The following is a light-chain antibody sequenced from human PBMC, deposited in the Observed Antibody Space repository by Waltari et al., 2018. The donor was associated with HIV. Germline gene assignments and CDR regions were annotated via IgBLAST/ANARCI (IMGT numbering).Light chain of an antibody. CDR2: DVS. CDR3: CAYAGGWV. V-gene: IGLV2-11*01. Sequence: QSALTQPRSVSGSPGQSVTISCTGTSGDLGNYNFFSWYQHHPGPAPQLVIYDVSKRPSWVPDRCSGSKSATTASLTISGLRAEDEADYYCCAYAGGWVFGGGTEVTVL. CDR1: SGDLGNYNF. J-gene: IGLJ3*02.